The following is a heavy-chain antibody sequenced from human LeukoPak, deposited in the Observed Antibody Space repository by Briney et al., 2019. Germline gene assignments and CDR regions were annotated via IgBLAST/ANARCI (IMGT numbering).Heavy chain of an antibody. J-gene: IGHJ4*02. CDR1: GGTFSSYA. D-gene: IGHD2-21*01. CDR2: IIPIFGTA. CDR3: AAETRSPHYSDY. Sequence: SVKVSCKASGGTFSSYAISWVRQAPGQGLEWMGGIIPIFGTANYAQKFQGRVTITADESTSTAYMELSSLRSEDTAVYYCAAETRSPHYSDYWGQGTLVTVSS. V-gene: IGHV1-69*01.